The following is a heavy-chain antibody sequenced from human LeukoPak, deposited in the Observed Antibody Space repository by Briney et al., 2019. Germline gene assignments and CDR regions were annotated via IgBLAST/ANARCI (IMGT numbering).Heavy chain of an antibody. Sequence: PGGSLRLSCAASGFTFSSYWKSWVRQAPGKGLEWVANIKQDGSEKYYVDSVKGRFTISRDNAKNSLYLQMNSLRAEDTAVYYCAREPGSGSTNDYWGQGTLVTVSS. V-gene: IGHV3-7*01. CDR3: AREPGSGSTNDY. CDR2: IKQDGSEK. D-gene: IGHD3-10*01. CDR1: GFTFSSYW. J-gene: IGHJ4*02.